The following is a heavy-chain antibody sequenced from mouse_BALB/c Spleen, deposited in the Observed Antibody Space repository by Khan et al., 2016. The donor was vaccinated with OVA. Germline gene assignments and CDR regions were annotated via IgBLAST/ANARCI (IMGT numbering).Heavy chain of an antibody. CDR3: AITTVVRYYARDY. J-gene: IGHJ4*01. V-gene: IGHV14-3*02. CDR2: IDPANGNT. CDR1: GFNIKDTY. D-gene: IGHD1-1*01. Sequence: VQLQQPGAELVKPGASVKLSCTASGFNIKDTYMHWVKQRPEQGLEWIGRIDPANGNTKYDPKFQGKATITADTSSNTAYLQLSSLTSEDTAVYYCAITTVVRYYARDYWGQGTSVTVSS.